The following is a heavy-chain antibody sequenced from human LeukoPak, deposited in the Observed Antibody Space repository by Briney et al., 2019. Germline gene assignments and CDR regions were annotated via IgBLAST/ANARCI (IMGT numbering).Heavy chain of an antibody. Sequence: TTSETLSLTCAVSGGSISSYYWSWIRQPPGKGLEWIGYIYYSGSTNYNPSLKSRVTISVDTSKNQFSLKLSSVTAADTAVYYCAREGVAISPYAFDIWGQGTVVTVSS. V-gene: IGHV4-59*01. D-gene: IGHD3-3*01. CDR1: GGSISSYY. J-gene: IGHJ3*02. CDR3: AREGVAISPYAFDI. CDR2: IYYSGST.